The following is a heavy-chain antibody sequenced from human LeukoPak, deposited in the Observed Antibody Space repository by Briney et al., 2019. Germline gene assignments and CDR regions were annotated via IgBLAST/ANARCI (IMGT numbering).Heavy chain of an antibody. CDR2: ISESGSNT. V-gene: IGHV3-23*01. CDR3: AKEVVRGLVRVPFDY. Sequence: GGSLGLSCAASGFTFSSYAMSWVRQAPGKGLEWVSSISESGSNTHYADSVKGRFTISRDNYKNTVFLQMNSLRAEDTAVYFCAKEVVRGLVRVPFDYWGQGILVTVSS. CDR1: GFTFSSYA. D-gene: IGHD6-19*01. J-gene: IGHJ4*02.